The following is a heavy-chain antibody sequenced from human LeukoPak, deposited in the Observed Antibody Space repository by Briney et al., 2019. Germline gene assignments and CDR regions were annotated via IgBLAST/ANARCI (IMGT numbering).Heavy chain of an antibody. CDR3: ARGPYYYDSSGYPDAFDI. J-gene: IGHJ3*02. D-gene: IGHD3-22*01. CDR1: GYTFTSYD. CDR2: MNPNSGNT. V-gene: IGHV1-8*01. Sequence: ASVKVSCKASGYTFTSYDINWVRQAPGQGLEWMGWMNPNSGNTGYAQKFQGRVTMTRNTSISTAYMELSSLRSEDTAVYYCARGPYYYDSSGYPDAFDIWGQGTMVTVSS.